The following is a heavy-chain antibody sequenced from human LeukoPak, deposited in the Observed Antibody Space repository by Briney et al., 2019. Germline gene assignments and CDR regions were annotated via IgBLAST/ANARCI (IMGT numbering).Heavy chain of an antibody. CDR1: GYTFTSYA. Sequence: ASVKVSCKASGYTFTSYAMHWVRQAPGQRLEWMGWISAYNGNTNYAQKLQGRVTMTTDTSTSTAYMELRSLRSDDTAVYYCARDRNYYGSGSLDYWGQGTLVTVSS. V-gene: IGHV1-18*01. CDR2: ISAYNGNT. D-gene: IGHD3-10*01. CDR3: ARDRNYYGSGSLDY. J-gene: IGHJ4*02.